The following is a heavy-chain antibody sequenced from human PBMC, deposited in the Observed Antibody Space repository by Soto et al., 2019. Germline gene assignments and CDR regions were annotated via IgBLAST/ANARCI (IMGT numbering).Heavy chain of an antibody. CDR1: GFTFSSYA. CDR3: VNGYDFWSGDEQNDY. J-gene: IGHJ4*02. D-gene: IGHD3-3*01. CDR2: ISSNGGST. V-gene: IGHV3-64D*08. Sequence: GGSLRLSCSASGFTFSSYAMHWVRQAPGKGLEYVSAISSNGGSTYYADSVKGRFTISRDNSKNTLYLQMSSLRAEDTAVYYCVNGYDFWSGDEQNDYWGQGTLVTVSS.